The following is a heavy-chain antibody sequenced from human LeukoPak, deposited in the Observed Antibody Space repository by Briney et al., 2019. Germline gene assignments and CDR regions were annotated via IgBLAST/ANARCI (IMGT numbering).Heavy chain of an antibody. CDR3: AKGRMVRGVIGRFDP. Sequence: GGSLRLSFAASRITFSSYDISRTPQAPGKGQDRISDLSDSGGRTYYAYSVKARFTISRDNSKNTLYLQMNSLRAEDTAVYYCAKGRMVRGVIGRFDPWGQGTLVTVSS. CDR1: RITFSSYD. J-gene: IGHJ5*02. V-gene: IGHV3-23*01. D-gene: IGHD3-10*01. CDR2: LSDSGGRT.